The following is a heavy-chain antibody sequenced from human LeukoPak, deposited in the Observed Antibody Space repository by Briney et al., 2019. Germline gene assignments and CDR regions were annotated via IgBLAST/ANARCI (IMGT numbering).Heavy chain of an antibody. CDR1: GYTFTGYY. J-gene: IGHJ6*03. CDR2: INPNSGGT. V-gene: IGHV1-2*02. CDR3: AREMAPLYYYYYMDV. D-gene: IGHD5-24*01. Sequence: ASVKVSCKASGYTFTGYYMHWVRQAPGQGLEWMGWINPNSGGTNYAQKFQGRVTMTRDTSISTAYMELSRLRSDDTAVYYCAREMAPLYYYYYMDVWGKGTTVTVSS.